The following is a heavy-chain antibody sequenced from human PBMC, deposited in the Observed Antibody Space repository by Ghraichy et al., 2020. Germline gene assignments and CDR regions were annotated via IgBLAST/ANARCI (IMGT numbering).Heavy chain of an antibody. D-gene: IGHD6-13*01. CDR1: GDSVSRNSAA. CDR3: ARGTAAGTSFDF. J-gene: IGHJ4*02. Sequence: SQTLSLTCAISGDSVSRNSAAWHWIRQSPSRGLEWLGWTYYRFRWSRDYAVSVRSRMVLNSDTAKNQLSLQLTSVTPEDTAVYFCARGTAAGTSFDFWGQGILVSVSS. CDR2: TYYRFRWSR. V-gene: IGHV6-1*01.